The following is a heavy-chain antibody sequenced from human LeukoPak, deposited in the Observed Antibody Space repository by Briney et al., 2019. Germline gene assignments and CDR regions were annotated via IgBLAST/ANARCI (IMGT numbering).Heavy chain of an antibody. V-gene: IGHV1-69*04. CDR3: ARDRASYYDSSGYQTTDY. CDR1: GGTFSSYA. CDR2: IIPILGIA. Sequence: ASVKVSCKASGGTFSSYAISWVRQAPGQGLEWMGRIIPILGIANYAQKFQGRVTITADKSTSTAYMELSSLRSEDTAVYYCARDRASYYDSSGYQTTDYWGQGTLVTVSS. J-gene: IGHJ4*02. D-gene: IGHD3-22*01.